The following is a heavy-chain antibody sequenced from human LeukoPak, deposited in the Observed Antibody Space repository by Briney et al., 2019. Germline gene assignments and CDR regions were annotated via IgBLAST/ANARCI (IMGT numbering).Heavy chain of an antibody. CDR1: GFTFSSYG. CDR2: ISYDGSNK. CDR3: AKDLGDYYGSGSYPLGHGMDV. V-gene: IGHV3-30*18. Sequence: GGSLRLSCAASGFTFSSYGMHWVRQAPGKGLEWVAVISYDGSNKYYADSVKGRFTISRDNSKNTLYLQMNSLRAEDTAVYYCAKDLGDYYGSGSYPLGHGMDVWGQGTTVTVSS. D-gene: IGHD3-10*01. J-gene: IGHJ6*02.